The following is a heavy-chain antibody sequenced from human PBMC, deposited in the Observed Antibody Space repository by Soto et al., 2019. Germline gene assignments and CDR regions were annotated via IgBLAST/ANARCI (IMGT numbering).Heavy chain of an antibody. CDR1: GFTFDDYA. Sequence: PGGSLRLSYAASGFTFDDYAMHWVRQAPGKGLEWVSGISWNSGSIGYADSVKGRFTISRDNAKNSLYLQMNSLRAEDTALYYCAKAPYYYDSSGYFFDYWGQGTPVTVSS. J-gene: IGHJ4*02. CDR3: AKAPYYYDSSGYFFDY. CDR2: ISWNSGSI. V-gene: IGHV3-9*01. D-gene: IGHD3-22*01.